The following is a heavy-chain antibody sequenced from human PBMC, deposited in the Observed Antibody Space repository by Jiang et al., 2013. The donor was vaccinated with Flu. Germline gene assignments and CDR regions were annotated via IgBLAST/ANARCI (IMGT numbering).Heavy chain of an antibody. CDR2: MYYSGTT. CDR3: VREGAMKAFYAFDI. J-gene: IGHJ3*02. Sequence: GSGLVKPSETLSLNCSISGGSFRDSSHYWGWIRQAPGRGLEWIGSMYYSGTTHYNPSLESRVTTSLDTSNNQFSLKLDSVTPXDTAIYYCVREGAMKAFYAFDIWGQGTLVTVSS. D-gene: IGHD3-16*01. CDR1: GGSFRDSSHY. V-gene: IGHV4-39*07.